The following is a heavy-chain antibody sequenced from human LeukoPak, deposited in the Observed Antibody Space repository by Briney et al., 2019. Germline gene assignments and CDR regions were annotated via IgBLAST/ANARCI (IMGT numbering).Heavy chain of an antibody. D-gene: IGHD2-2*01. V-gene: IGHV4-34*01. J-gene: IGHJ4*02. Sequence: PSETLSLTCAVYGGSFSGYYWSWIRQPPGKGLEWIGEINHSGSTNYNPSLKSRVTISVDTSKNQFSLKLSSVTAADTAVYYCASLGIVVVPAAIFADYWGQGTLVTVSS. CDR2: INHSGST. CDR1: GGSFSGYY. CDR3: ASLGIVVVPAAIFADY.